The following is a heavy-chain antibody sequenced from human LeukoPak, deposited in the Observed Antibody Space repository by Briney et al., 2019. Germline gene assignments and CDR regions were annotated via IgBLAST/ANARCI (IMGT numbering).Heavy chain of an antibody. CDR1: GGSISSSSYY. V-gene: IGHV4-39*02. J-gene: IGHJ6*02. D-gene: IGHD2/OR15-2a*01. CDR2: ISNSGST. Sequence: SETLSLTCTVSGGSISSSSYYWGWIRQPPGKGLEWIGTISNSGSTYYNPSLKSRVTISLDTPKNHFSLKLSSVTATDTAVYYCARRRDNSYYFGMDVWGQGTTVTVSS. CDR3: ARRRDNSYYFGMDV.